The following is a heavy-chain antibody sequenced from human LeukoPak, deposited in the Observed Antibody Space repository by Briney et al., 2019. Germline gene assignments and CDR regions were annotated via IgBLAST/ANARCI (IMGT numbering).Heavy chain of an antibody. D-gene: IGHD6-19*01. V-gene: IGHV4-61*02. J-gene: IGHJ4*02. CDR3: ARQGRAGTTFDY. CDR2: IYTSGST. Sequence: PSQTLSLTCTVSGGSISSGSYYWSWIRQPAGKGLERIGRIYTSGSTNYNPSLRSRVTISVDTSKNQFSLRLSSVTAADTAVYYCARQGRAGTTFDYWGQGTLVTVSS. CDR1: GGSISSGSYY.